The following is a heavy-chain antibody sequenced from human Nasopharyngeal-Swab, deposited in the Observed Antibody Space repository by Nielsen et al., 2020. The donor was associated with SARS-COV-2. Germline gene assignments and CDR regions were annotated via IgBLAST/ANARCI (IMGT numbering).Heavy chain of an antibody. V-gene: IGHV3-11*06. J-gene: IGHJ5*02. CDR3: ARASYYYGSGISS. D-gene: IGHD3-10*01. CDR1: GFTFSDYY. CDR2: ISSSSSYT. Sequence: GESLKISCAASGFTFSDYYMSWLRQAPGKGLEWVSYISSSSSYTNYADSVKGRFTISRDNAKNSLYLQMNSLRAEDTAVYYCARASYYYGSGISSWGQGTLVTVSS.